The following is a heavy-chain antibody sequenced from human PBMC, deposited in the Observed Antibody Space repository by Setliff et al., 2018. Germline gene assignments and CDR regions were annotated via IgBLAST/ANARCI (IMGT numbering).Heavy chain of an antibody. CDR2: INAGNGNT. CDR1: GYIFTSYG. Sequence: ASVKVSCKASGYIFTSYGISWVRQAPGQRLEWMGWINAGNGNTKYSQKFQGRVTITRDTSASTAYMELSSLRTEDTAVYYCARDRGQLANGMDVWGQGTTVTVSS. D-gene: IGHD6-6*01. CDR3: ARDRGQLANGMDV. V-gene: IGHV1-3*01. J-gene: IGHJ6*02.